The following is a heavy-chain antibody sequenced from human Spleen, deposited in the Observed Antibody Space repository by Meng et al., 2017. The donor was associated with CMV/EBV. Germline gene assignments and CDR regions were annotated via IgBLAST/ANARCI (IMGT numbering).Heavy chain of an antibody. J-gene: IGHJ5*02. D-gene: IGHD1-26*01. CDR2: IYYIGSS. V-gene: IGHV4-61*01. CDR3: ASRVSGSGSYRRYNWFDP. CDR1: GGSVSSGSDY. Sequence: SETLSLTCSVSGGSVSSGSDYWTWIRQAPGKGLEWIGYIYYIGSSKYNPSLKSRVTISVDMSKNQFSLKMSSVTAADTAVYYCASRVSGSGSYRRYNWFDPWGQGTLVTVSS.